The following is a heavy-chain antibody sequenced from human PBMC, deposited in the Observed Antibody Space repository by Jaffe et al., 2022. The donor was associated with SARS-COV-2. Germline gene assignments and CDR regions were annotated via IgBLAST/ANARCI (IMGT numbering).Heavy chain of an antibody. CDR3: AKHIGGGYLFDY. V-gene: IGHV3-23*04. J-gene: IGHJ4*02. CDR1: GFTFSSYA. CDR2: IIGSGGST. Sequence: EVQLVESGGGLVQPGGSLRFSCAASGFTFSSYAMSWVRQAPGKGLEWVSTIIGSGGSTYYADSVRGRFTISRDNAKNMLYLQMSSLRAEDTAVYYCAKHIGGGYLFDYWGQGTLVTVSS. D-gene: IGHD5-12*01.